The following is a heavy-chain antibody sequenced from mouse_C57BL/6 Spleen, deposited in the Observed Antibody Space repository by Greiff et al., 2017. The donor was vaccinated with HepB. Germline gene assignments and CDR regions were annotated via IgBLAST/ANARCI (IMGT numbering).Heavy chain of an antibody. V-gene: IGHV6-6*01. J-gene: IGHJ3*01. CDR2: IRNKANNHAT. Sequence: EVQLVESGGGLVQPGGSMKLSCAASGFTFSDTWMDWVRQSPEKGLEWVAEIRNKANNHATYYAESVKGRFTISRDDSKSSVYLQMNSLRAEDTGIYYCTLYYDWAWFAYWGQGTLVTVSA. CDR1: GFTFSDTW. D-gene: IGHD2-4*01. CDR3: TLYYDWAWFAY.